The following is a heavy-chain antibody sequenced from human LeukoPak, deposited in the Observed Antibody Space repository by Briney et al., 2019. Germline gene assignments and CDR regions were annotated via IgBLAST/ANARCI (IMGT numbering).Heavy chain of an antibody. CDR3: AKSVDN. J-gene: IGHJ4*02. V-gene: IGHV3-23*01. CDR2: ISVGGGST. CDR1: GFTFNNYA. Sequence: GGSLRLSCTASGFTFNNYAMNWVRQAPGKGLEWVSAISVGGGSTYYADSVKGRFTISRDNSKNTLNLQMNSLRAEDTAVYYCAKSVDNWGQGTLVTVSS.